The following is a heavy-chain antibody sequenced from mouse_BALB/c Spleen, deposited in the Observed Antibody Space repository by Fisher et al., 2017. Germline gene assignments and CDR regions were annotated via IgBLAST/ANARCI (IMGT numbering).Heavy chain of an antibody. D-gene: IGHD2-4*01. CDR3: ACSTMITTRGPVLAMDY. J-gene: IGHJ4*01. V-gene: IGHV1-26*01. Sequence: KFKGKAILTVDKSSSTAYMELRSLTSEDSAVYYCACSTMITTRGPVLAMDYWGQGTSVTVSS.